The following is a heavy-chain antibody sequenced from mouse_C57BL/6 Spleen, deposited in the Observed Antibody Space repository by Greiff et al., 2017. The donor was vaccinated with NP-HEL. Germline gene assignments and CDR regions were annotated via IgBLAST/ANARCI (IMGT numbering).Heavy chain of an antibody. J-gene: IGHJ3*01. V-gene: IGHV7-3*01. CDR1: GFTFTDYY. Sequence: DVMLVESGGGLVQPGGSLSLSCAASGFTFTDYYMSWVRQPPGKALEWLGFIRNKANGYTTEYSASVKGRFTISRDNSQSILYLQMNALRAEDSATYYCARLPITTVVEGAYWGQGTLVTVSA. CDR2: IRNKANGYTT. CDR3: ARLPITTVVEGAY. D-gene: IGHD1-1*01.